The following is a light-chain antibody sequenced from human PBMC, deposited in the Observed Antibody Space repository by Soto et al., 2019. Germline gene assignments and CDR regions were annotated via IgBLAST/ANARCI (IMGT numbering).Light chain of an antibody. J-gene: IGKJ1*01. CDR2: GSS. Sequence: EVMLTQSPGTLSLSPGERATLSCRASQSVSSNYLAWYQQKSGQAPRLLIYGSSNRATGIPDRFSGSGSGTDFTLTIMRLEPEDFAVYYFQQYATSPRTFGQGTKVEFK. V-gene: IGKV3-20*01. CDR1: QSVSSNY. CDR3: QQYATSPRT.